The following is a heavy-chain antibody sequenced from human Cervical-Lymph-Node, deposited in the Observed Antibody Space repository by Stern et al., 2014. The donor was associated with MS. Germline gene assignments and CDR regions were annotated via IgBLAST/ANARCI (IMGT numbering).Heavy chain of an antibody. J-gene: IGHJ4*02. V-gene: IGHV1-46*01. D-gene: IGHD4-17*01. CDR3: AREDMTTVTIE. CDR2: INPSGGST. CDR1: GYTFTSYY. Sequence: QLVQAGAEVKKPGASVKVSCKASGYTFTSYYMHWVRQAPGQGLEWMGIINPSGGSTSYAQKFQGRVTMTRDTSSSTVYMELSSLRSEDTAVYYCAREDMTTVTIEWGQGTLVTVAS.